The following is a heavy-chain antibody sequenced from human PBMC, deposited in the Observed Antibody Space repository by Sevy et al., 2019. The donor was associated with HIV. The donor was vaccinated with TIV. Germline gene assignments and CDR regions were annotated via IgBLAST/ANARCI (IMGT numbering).Heavy chain of an antibody. CDR1: GYIFTDYY. D-gene: IGHD4-17*01. J-gene: IGHJ6*02. Sequence: ASVKVSCKASGYIFTDYYIHWVRQAPGHGLEWMAWINPNDGVTNYAQRFQGGVTVTRDTSVSTAYMELRGLRYDDTAIYYCARLTTMPTSDLYGMDVWGQGTTVTVSS. CDR2: INPNDGVT. CDR3: ARLTTMPTSDLYGMDV. V-gene: IGHV1-2*02.